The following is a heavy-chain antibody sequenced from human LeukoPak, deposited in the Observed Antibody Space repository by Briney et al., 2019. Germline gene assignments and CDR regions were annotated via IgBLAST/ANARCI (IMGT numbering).Heavy chain of an antibody. V-gene: IGHV4-59*01. CDR2: IYYSGST. CDR3: ASGKVTAIRGLGY. CDR1: GGSIISYY. D-gene: IGHD2-21*02. Sequence: SETLSLTCTVSGGSIISYYWSWIRQPPGKGLEWIGYIYYSGSTNYNPSLKSRVTISVDTSKNQFSLKLSSVTAADTAVYYCASGKVTAIRGLGYWGQGTLVTVSS. J-gene: IGHJ4*02.